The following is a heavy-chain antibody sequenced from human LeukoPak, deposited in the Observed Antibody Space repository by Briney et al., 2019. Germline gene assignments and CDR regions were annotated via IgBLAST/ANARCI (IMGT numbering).Heavy chain of an antibody. CDR1: GYTLTEVS. V-gene: IGHV1-69*13. Sequence: GASVKVSCKISGYTLTEVSMHWVRQAPGKGLEWMGGIIPIFGTANYAQKFQGRVTITADESTSTGYMELTSLRSEDTAVYFCAREDRWGITMFRGVFDYWGQGTLVTVSS. CDR3: AREDRWGITMFRGVFDY. D-gene: IGHD3-10*01. J-gene: IGHJ4*02. CDR2: IIPIFGTA.